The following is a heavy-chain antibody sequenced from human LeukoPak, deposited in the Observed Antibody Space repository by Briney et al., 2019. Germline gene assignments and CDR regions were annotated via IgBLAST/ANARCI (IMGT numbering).Heavy chain of an antibody. Sequence: PSETLSLTCTVSGGSISSYYWSWIRQPPGKGLEWIGYIYYSGSTNYNPSLKSRVTISVDTSKNQFSLKLSSVTAADTAVYYCASGHDFWSGYPEYFQHWGQGTLVTVSS. J-gene: IGHJ1*01. CDR3: ASGHDFWSGYPEYFQH. D-gene: IGHD3-3*01. CDR2: IYYSGST. CDR1: GGSISSYY. V-gene: IGHV4-59*08.